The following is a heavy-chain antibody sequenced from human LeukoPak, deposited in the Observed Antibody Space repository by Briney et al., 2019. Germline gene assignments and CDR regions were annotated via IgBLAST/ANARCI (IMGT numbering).Heavy chain of an antibody. CDR1: GGSFSGYY. Sequence: SETLSLTCAVYGGSFSGYYWSWIRQPPGKGLEWIGEINHSGSTNYNPSLKSRVTISVDTSKNQFSLKLSSVTAADTAVYYCARAPHYYGSSYYYGMDVWGQGTTVTVSS. CDR3: ARAPHYYGSSYYYGMDV. V-gene: IGHV4-34*01. D-gene: IGHD3-10*01. J-gene: IGHJ6*02. CDR2: INHSGST.